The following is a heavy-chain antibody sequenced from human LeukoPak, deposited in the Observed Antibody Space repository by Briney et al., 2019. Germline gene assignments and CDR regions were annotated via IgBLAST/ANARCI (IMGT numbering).Heavy chain of an antibody. CDR3: AKRVATIPRYDY. Sequence: GGSLRPSCAASGFTFSSYAMSWVRQAPGKGLEWVSAISGSGGSTHYADSVKGRFTISRDNSKNTLYLQMNSLRAEDTAVYYCAKRVATIPRYDYWGQGTLVTVSS. D-gene: IGHD5-12*01. J-gene: IGHJ4*02. CDR1: GFTFSSYA. V-gene: IGHV3-23*01. CDR2: ISGSGGST.